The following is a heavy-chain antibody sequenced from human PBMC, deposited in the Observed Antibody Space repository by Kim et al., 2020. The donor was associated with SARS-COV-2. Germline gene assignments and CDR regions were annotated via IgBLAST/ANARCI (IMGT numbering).Heavy chain of an antibody. J-gene: IGHJ4*02. V-gene: IGHV3-53*01. CDR1: GFTVSSFY. CDR3: AREGSGYYFDF. CDR2: IFGGGST. D-gene: IGHD3-22*01. Sequence: GGSLRLSCAASGFTVSSFYMSWVRQAPGKGLEWVSVIFGGGSTYYADSVKGRFSISRDNSKNTLYLQMNSLRADDTAVYYCAREGSGYYFDFWGQGSLVTVSS.